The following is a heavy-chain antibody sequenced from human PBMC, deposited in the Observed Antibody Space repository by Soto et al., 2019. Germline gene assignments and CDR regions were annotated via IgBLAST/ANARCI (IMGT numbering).Heavy chain of an antibody. CDR1: SGSISSPNW. Sequence: PSETLSLTCAVSSGSISSPNWWSWVRQPPGKGLEWIGEIYHSGSTRYNPSLQSRVTISVDTSKNQFSLRLTSVAAADTAVYYCASQAPYGSVRIYDYWGQGSLVTVSS. V-gene: IGHV4-4*02. J-gene: IGHJ4*02. CDR3: ASQAPYGSVRIYDY. CDR2: IYHSGST. D-gene: IGHD3-10*01.